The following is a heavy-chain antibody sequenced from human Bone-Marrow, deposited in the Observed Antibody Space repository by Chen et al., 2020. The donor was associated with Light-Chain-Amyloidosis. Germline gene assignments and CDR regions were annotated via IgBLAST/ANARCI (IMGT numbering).Heavy chain of an antibody. D-gene: IGHD3-22*01. J-gene: IGHJ3*01. CDR2: ISSRGNTI. CDR3: ARSVWGYYDDAFDV. Sequence: QVQLVESGGGLVKPGGSLRLSCAASGFTFSDYYMSWIRQAPGKGLEWVSYISSRGNTIYYPTSMKGRFTISRDNAKNSLYLQMSSLRAEDTGVYYCARSVWGYYDDAFDVWGQGTVVTVSS. V-gene: IGHV3-11*01. CDR1: GFTFSDYY.